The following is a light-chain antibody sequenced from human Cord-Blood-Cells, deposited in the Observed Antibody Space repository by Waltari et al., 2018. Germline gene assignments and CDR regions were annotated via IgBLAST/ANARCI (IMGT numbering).Light chain of an antibody. CDR3: CSYAGSYTLV. CDR2: DVS. CDR1: SSDVGGYNY. V-gene: IGLV2-11*01. J-gene: IGLJ3*02. Sequence: QSALTQPRSVSGSPGQSVTISCTGTSSDVGGYNYVSWYQQHPGKAPKLMIYDVSKRPSWVPDRFSGPKSGNTASLTISGLQAEDEADYYCCSYAGSYTLVFGGGTKLTVL.